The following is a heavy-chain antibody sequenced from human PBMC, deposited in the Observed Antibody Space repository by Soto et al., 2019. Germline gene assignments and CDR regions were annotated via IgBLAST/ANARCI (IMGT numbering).Heavy chain of an antibody. CDR2: IYYSGST. CDR1: VGSISSSSYY. V-gene: IGHV4-39*01. Sequence: SATLSLTCTVSVGSISSSSYYWGWNRQPPGKGLEWIGSIYYSGSTYYNPSLKSRVTISVDTSKNQFSLKLSSVTAADTAVYYCARPHGDYVRYWYFDLWGRGTLVTVSS. D-gene: IGHD4-17*01. CDR3: ARPHGDYVRYWYFDL. J-gene: IGHJ2*01.